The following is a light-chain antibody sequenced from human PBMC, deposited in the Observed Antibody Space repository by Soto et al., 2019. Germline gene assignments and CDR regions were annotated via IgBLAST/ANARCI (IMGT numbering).Light chain of an antibody. CDR1: RSVSSY. V-gene: IGKV3-11*01. CDR2: DAS. J-gene: IGKJ5*01. CDR3: QQRTNWPTST. Sequence: EIVLTQSPATLSLSPGERATLSCRASRSVSSYLAWYQQKPGQTPRLLIHDASSRATGTPVRFSGSGSGTDFTLTISILEPEDFAVYYCQQRTNWPTSTFGQGTRLEIK.